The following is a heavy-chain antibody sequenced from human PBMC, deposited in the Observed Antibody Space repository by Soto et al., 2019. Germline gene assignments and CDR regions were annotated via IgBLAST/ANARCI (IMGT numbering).Heavy chain of an antibody. Sequence: EVQLLESGGGLVQPGGSLRLSCAASGFTFSSYAMSWVRQAPGKGLEWVSTISGSGGNAYYADSVKGRFSISRDNSKNTLRLQMNSLRADDTAVYYCAKDSGLPVFGGLIHALDFWGQGTLVTVSS. CDR1: GFTFSSYA. D-gene: IGHD3-3*01. J-gene: IGHJ3*01. CDR3: AKDSGLPVFGGLIHALDF. V-gene: IGHV3-23*01. CDR2: ISGSGGNA.